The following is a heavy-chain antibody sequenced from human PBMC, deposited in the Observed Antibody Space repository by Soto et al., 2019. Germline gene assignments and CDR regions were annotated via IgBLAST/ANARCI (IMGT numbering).Heavy chain of an antibody. Sequence: QVQLQESGPGLVKPSETLSLTCTVSGASISGFYWSWIRKSAGKGLEWIGRIYATGTTDYNPSLKSRVMMSVDTSKKQLSLKLTSVTAAATAVYYCVRDGTKTLRDWFDPWGQGISVTVSS. CDR1: GASISGFY. CDR3: VRDGTKTLRDWFDP. CDR2: IYATGTT. J-gene: IGHJ5*02. D-gene: IGHD1-1*01. V-gene: IGHV4-4*07.